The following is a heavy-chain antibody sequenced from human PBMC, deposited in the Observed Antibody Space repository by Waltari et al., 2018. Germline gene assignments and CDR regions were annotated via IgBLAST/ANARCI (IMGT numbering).Heavy chain of an antibody. CDR1: GDSVSSASW. Sequence: QLQLQESGPGLVKPSGTLSLNCTVSGDSVSSASWWRWVRQSPQKGLAWIGQVVPSGRTNYGPSFASRVTVSVDTANNLFSLTMTSATAADTAIYFCARDRGRGLYLDTWGPGTLVTVSP. J-gene: IGHJ1*01. CDR2: VVPSGRT. CDR3: ARDRGRGLYLDT. V-gene: IGHV4-4*02. D-gene: IGHD2-15*01.